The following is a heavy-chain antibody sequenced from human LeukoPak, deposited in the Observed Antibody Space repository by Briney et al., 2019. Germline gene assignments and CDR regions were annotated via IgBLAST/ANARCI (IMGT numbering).Heavy chain of an antibody. D-gene: IGHD6-6*01. Sequence: GGSLRLSCAASGFTFSSYAMHWVRQAPGKGLEWVAVILYDGSNKYYADSVKGRFTISRDNSKNTLYLQMNSLRAEDTAVYYCARDSSSSLTFDYWGQGTLVTVSS. J-gene: IGHJ4*02. CDR2: ILYDGSNK. CDR3: ARDSSSSLTFDY. V-gene: IGHV3-30*04. CDR1: GFTFSSYA.